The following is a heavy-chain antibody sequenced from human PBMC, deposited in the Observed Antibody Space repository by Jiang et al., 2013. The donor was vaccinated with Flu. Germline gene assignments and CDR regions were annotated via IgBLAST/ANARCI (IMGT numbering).Heavy chain of an antibody. Sequence: GAEVKKPGASVKVSCKASGYTFTGYYMHWVRQAPGQGLEWMGWINPNSGGTNYAQKFQGRVTMTRDTSISTAYMELSRLRSDDTAVYYCASPVDTAMVTMRGWNYYGMDVWGQGTTVTVSS. CDR1: GYTFTGYY. V-gene: IGHV1-2*02. D-gene: IGHD5-18*01. CDR3: ASPVDTAMVTMRGWNYYGMDV. CDR2: INPNSGGT. J-gene: IGHJ6*02.